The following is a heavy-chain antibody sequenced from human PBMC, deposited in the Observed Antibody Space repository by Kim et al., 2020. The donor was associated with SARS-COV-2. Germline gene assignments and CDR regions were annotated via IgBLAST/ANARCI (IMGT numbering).Heavy chain of an antibody. CDR1: GGSFSGYY. D-gene: IGHD3-22*01. V-gene: IGHV4-34*01. Sequence: SETLSLTCAVYGGSFSGYYWSWIRQPPGKGLEWIGEINHSGSTNYNPSLKSRVTISVDTSKNQFSLKLSSVTAADTAVYYCARVVAYYYDSSGYRVDYWGQGTLVTVSS. J-gene: IGHJ4*02. CDR3: ARVVAYYYDSSGYRVDY. CDR2: INHSGST.